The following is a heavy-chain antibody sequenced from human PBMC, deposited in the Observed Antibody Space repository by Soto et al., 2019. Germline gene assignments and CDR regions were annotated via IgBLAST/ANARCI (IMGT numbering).Heavy chain of an antibody. Sequence: GGSLRLSCTGSGFSLGSSWMSWVRHAPGKGLEWLATIKTDASEKKYVDSVRGRFTVSRDNAKNSLYLQMDSLRVEDTAVYYCASDSGYCSGSSVNHYLDYWGHGTLVTVSS. V-gene: IGHV3-7*01. CDR3: ASDSGYCSGSSVNHYLDY. CDR1: GFSLGSSW. CDR2: IKTDASEK. D-gene: IGHD3-10*01. J-gene: IGHJ4*01.